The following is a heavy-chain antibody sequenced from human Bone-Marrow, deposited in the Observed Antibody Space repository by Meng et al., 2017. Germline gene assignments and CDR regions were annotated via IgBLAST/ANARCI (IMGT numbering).Heavy chain of an antibody. CDR1: GGSFSGFY. CDR2: INHSGST. Sequence: RWARLVKRSGTPSPTRAVYGGSFSGFYWSWIRQPPGKGLEWIGEINHSGSTNYTPSLKSRVTISVDTSKNQFSLKLSSVTAADTAVYYCARGRIAAAAALAYWGQGTLVTVSS. J-gene: IGHJ4*02. CDR3: ARGRIAAAAALAY. V-gene: IGHV4-34*01. D-gene: IGHD6-13*01.